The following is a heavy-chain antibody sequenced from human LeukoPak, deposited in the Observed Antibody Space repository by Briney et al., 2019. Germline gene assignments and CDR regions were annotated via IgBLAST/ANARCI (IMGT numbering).Heavy chain of an antibody. CDR1: GFTFKSYW. J-gene: IGHJ4*02. Sequence: RGSLRLSCAASGFTFKSYWMSWVRQAPGKGLEWVANIKQDGSEKYYVDSVKGRFAISRDNAKNSVYLQMNSLRAEDTAVYYCARQLGGSGSYWGQGTLVTVSS. CDR3: ARQLGGSGSY. D-gene: IGHD3-10*01. CDR2: IKQDGSEK. V-gene: IGHV3-7*01.